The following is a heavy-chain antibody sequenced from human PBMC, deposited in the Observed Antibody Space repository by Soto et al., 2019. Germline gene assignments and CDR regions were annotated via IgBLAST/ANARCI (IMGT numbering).Heavy chain of an antibody. Sequence: QLQLQESGPGLVKPSETLSLTCTVSGGSISSSSYYWGWIRQPPGKGLEWIGSIYYSGSTYYNPSLKSRVAISVDTSKNQFSLKLSSVTAADTAVYYCASPRRPYYFDYWGQGTLVTVSS. CDR1: GGSISSSSYY. V-gene: IGHV4-39*01. J-gene: IGHJ4*02. CDR3: ASPRRPYYFDY. CDR2: IYYSGST.